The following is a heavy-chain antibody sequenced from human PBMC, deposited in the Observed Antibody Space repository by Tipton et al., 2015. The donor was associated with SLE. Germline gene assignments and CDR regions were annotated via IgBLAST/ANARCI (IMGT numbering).Heavy chain of an antibody. J-gene: IGHJ3*02. CDR2: IYYGGST. CDR1: GGSISGSSYY. Sequence: TLSLTCTVSGGSISGSSYYWGWIRQSPGKGLEWIGSIYYGGSTYYNPSLKSRVTISVDTSKTQFSLKLSSVTAADTAVYYCARLPWGSGAFDIWGQGTMVTVSS. D-gene: IGHD7-27*01. V-gene: IGHV4-39*01. CDR3: ARLPWGSGAFDI.